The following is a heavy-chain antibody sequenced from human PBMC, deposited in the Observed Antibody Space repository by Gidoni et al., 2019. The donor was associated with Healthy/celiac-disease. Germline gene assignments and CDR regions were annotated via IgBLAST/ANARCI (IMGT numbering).Heavy chain of an antibody. V-gene: IGHV3-23*01. D-gene: IGHD5-12*01. CDR1: GGTFSSDA. CDR2: ISGSGCRT. J-gene: IGHJ4*02. Sequence: EVQLLESGGGLGQPGGSLRRACAAAGGTFSSDAMSWVRQAPGKGLEGVSAISGSGCRTYYADSVKGRFPISRDNSKNTLYLQMNSLRAEDTAVYYCAKAYSGYDHFDYWGQGTLVTVSS. CDR3: AKAYSGYDHFDY.